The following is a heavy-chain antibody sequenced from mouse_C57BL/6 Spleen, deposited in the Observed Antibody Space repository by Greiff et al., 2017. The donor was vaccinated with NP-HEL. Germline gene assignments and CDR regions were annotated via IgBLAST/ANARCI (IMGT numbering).Heavy chain of an antibody. V-gene: IGHV1-15*01. J-gene: IGHJ2*01. CDR3: TKMVITTVVVVDD. CDR1: GYTFTDYE. D-gene: IGHD1-1*01. Sequence: VQLQESGAELVRPGASVTLSCKASGYTFTDYEMHWVKQTPVHGLEWIGAIDPETGGTAYNQKFKGRAILTADKSSSTAYMELRSLTSEDSAVYYCTKMVITTVVVVDDWGQGTTLTVSS. CDR2: IDPETGGT.